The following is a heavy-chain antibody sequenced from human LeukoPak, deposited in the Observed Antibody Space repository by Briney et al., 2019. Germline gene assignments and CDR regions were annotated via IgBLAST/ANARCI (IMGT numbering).Heavy chain of an antibody. Sequence: GGSLRLSCAASGFTLNNDAMSWVRQAPGKGLEWVSAISGSGGSTYYADSVKGRFTISRDNAKNSLYLQMNSLRAEDTAVYYCASSKGFDYWGQGTLVTVSS. CDR3: ASSKGFDY. J-gene: IGHJ4*02. CDR1: GFTLNNDA. CDR2: ISGSGGST. V-gene: IGHV3-23*01.